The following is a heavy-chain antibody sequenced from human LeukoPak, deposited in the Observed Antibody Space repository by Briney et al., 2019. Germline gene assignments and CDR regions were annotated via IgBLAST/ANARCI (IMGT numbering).Heavy chain of an antibody. J-gene: IGHJ4*02. CDR2: INPDGSST. CDR3: AITTNSSSWLDC. D-gene: IGHD6-6*01. V-gene: IGHV3-74*01. Sequence: GGSLRLSCAASGFTFSSYWMHWVRQAPGKGPVWVSRINPDGSSTSYADSVKGRFTISRDNAKNTLFLQMNSLRAEDTALYYCAITTNSSSWLDCWGQGTLVTVSS. CDR1: GFTFSSYW.